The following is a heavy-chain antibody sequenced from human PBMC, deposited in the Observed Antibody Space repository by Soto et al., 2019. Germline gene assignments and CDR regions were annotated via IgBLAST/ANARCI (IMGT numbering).Heavy chain of an antibody. CDR3: ARDQAGWNWFDP. V-gene: IGHV1-69*13. Sequence: GASVKVSCKASGGTFSSYAISWVRQAPGQGLEWMGGIIPIFGTASYAQKFQGRVTITADESTSTAYMELSSLRSEDTAVYYCARDQAGWNWFDPWGQGTLVTVSS. CDR1: GGTFSSYA. J-gene: IGHJ5*02. CDR2: IIPIFGTA.